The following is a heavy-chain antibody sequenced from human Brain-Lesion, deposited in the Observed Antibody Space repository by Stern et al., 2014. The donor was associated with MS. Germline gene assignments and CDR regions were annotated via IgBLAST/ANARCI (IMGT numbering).Heavy chain of an antibody. J-gene: IGHJ1*01. CDR3: AREGSHRRXXVED. V-gene: IGHV4-61*03. CDR1: GGSATSRTYF. D-gene: IGHD2-15*01. Sequence: QLQLQESGPGLVKPSETLSLTCTVSGGSATSRTYFWTWIRQPPGKGLEWIGAIDYSGSTDYNPSVESRVTISLDTSKSHFSLTLSSATAADTAAYFCAREGSHRRXXVEDWGQXTXVXVS. CDR2: IDYSGST.